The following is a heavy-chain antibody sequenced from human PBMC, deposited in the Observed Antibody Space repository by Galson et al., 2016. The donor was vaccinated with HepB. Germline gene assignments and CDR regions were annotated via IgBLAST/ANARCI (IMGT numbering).Heavy chain of an antibody. V-gene: IGHV3-11*04. CDR2: ISGDGRTI. Sequence: SLRLSCAASGFTFSYYYMSWIRQAPGKGLEWVSYISGDGRTINYADSVKGRFTISRDTSKNTLFLQMNSLRVEDTAVYYCARVRYAALVVFSNPIDYWGQGTLVTVSS. CDR1: GFTFSYYY. CDR3: ARVRYAALVVFSNPIDY. J-gene: IGHJ4*02. D-gene: IGHD2-2*01.